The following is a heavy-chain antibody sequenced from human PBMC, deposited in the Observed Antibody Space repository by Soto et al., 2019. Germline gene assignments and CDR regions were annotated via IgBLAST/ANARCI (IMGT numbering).Heavy chain of an antibody. CDR1: GGTFSSYA. Sequence: SVKVSCKASGGTFSSYAISRVRQAPGQGLEWMGGIIPIFGTANYAQKFQGRVTITADESTSTAYMELSSLRSEDTAVYYCASSHGIAAAGPTGYYFDYWGQGTLVTVSS. CDR3: ASSHGIAAAGPTGYYFDY. V-gene: IGHV1-69*13. J-gene: IGHJ4*02. CDR2: IIPIFGTA. D-gene: IGHD6-13*01.